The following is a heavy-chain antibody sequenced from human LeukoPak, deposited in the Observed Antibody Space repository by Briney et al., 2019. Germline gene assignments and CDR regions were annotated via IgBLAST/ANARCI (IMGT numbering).Heavy chain of an antibody. V-gene: IGHV3-30*18. CDR1: GFTFSSYG. D-gene: IGHD6-13*01. CDR3: AKDFRGIAAAGTLDY. CDR2: ISYDGSNK. Sequence: GRSLRLSCAASGFTFSSYGMHWARKAPGKGLEWVAVISYDGSNKYYADSVKGRFTISRDNSKNTLYLQMNSLRAEDTAVYYCAKDFRGIAAAGTLDYWGQGTLVTVSS. J-gene: IGHJ4*02.